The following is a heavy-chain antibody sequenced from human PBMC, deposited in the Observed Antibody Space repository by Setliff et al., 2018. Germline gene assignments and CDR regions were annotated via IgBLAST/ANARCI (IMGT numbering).Heavy chain of an antibody. CDR3: ARALGGISAAGNNWLDS. J-gene: IGHJ5*01. CDR2: IIPLLETA. D-gene: IGHD6-13*01. Sequence: SVKVSCKASGDTFSTCALSWVRQAPGQGLEWMGGIIPLLETAKYAQKFQGRITMTADESATTAYMELTSLRSEDTAVYYCARALGGISAAGNNWLDSWGQGTLVTVSS. CDR1: GDTFSTCA. V-gene: IGHV1-69*13.